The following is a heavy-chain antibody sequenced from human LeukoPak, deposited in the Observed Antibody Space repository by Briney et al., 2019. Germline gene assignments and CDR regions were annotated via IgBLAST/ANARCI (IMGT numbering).Heavy chain of an antibody. J-gene: IGHJ3*01. CDR2: VSAYTGDT. D-gene: IGHD6-13*01. Sequence: ASVKVSCKASGLTFISLSVSWVRQAPGQGLEWLGWVSAYTGDTQYAQTLQGRVSMTTNTSTSTAYIELRSLRSDDTAVYYCAACIAASGYAFDVWGQGTIITVSS. V-gene: IGHV1-18*01. CDR1: GLTFISLS. CDR3: AACIAASGYAFDV.